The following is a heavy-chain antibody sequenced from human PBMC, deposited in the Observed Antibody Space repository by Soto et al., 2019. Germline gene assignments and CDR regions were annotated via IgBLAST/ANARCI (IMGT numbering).Heavy chain of an antibody. D-gene: IGHD2-21*01. CDR2: IKQGGSEK. Sequence: GKGLEWVANIKQGGSEKYYVDTVKGRFTIYRDNAKNSLDLQMNSLRAEDTAVYYCSISSRRQHTTLTSDL. V-gene: IGHV3-7*01. J-gene: IGHJ2*01. CDR3: SISSRRQHTTLTSDL.